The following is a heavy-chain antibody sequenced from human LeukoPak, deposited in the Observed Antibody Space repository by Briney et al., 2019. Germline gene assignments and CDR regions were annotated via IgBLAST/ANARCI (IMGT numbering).Heavy chain of an antibody. CDR1: GFTFDDDG. D-gene: IGHD3-3*01. CDR2: IIWNGGST. CDR3: ARDVLRFLEWSYGMDV. Sequence: GGSLRLSCAASGFTFDDDGMSWGRQAPGGGVEWVSGIIWNGGSTDYADSVKGRVTISRDNAKNSLYLQMNSLRAEDTALSHCARDVLRFLEWSYGMDVWGQGTTVTVSS. J-gene: IGHJ6*02. V-gene: IGHV3-20*01.